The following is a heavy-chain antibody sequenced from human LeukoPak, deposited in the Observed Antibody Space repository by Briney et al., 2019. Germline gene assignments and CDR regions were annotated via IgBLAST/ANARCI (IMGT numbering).Heavy chain of an antibody. CDR2: IYTSGST. J-gene: IGHJ5*02. CDR1: GGSISSYY. D-gene: IGHD6-13*01. Sequence: PSETLSLTCTVSGGSISSYYWSWIRQPAGKGLEWIGRIYTSGSTNYNPSLKSRVTMSVDTSKNQFSLKLSSVTAADTAVYYCARDAPIAAAGNNWFDPWGQGTLVTVSS. V-gene: IGHV4-4*07. CDR3: ARDAPIAAAGNNWFDP.